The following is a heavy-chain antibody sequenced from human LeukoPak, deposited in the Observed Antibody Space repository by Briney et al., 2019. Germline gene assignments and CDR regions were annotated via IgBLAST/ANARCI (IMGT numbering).Heavy chain of an antibody. V-gene: IGHV4-61*01. J-gene: IGHJ4*02. CDR2: IFYSGTT. D-gene: IGHD2-15*01. CDR1: SGSISSGSISNFY. CDR3: ARSDCSGGACYINFDY. Sequence: PSETLSLTCIFSSGSISSGSISNFYWNWIRQPPGTGLEWIGYIFYSGTTNYNPSLKSRVTISIDTSKNQFSLKLSSVTAADTAVYYCARSDCSGGACYINFDYWGRGTLVTVSS.